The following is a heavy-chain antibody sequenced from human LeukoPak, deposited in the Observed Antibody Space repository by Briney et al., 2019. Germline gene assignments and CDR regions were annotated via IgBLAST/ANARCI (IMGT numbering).Heavy chain of an antibody. D-gene: IGHD3-10*01. V-gene: IGHV1-2*02. CDR1: GYTFTDYF. CDR3: ARETMVRGVIMGSDY. J-gene: IGHJ4*02. CDR2: INPNSGGT. Sequence: APVKVSCKASGYTFTDYFMHWVRQAPGQGLEWMAWINPNSGGTTSAQKFQGRVTMTRDTSISTAYMELSRLRSDDTAVYYCARETMVRGVIMGSDYWGQGTLVTVSS.